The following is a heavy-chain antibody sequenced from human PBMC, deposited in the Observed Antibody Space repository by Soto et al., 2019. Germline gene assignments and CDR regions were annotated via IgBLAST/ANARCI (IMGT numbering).Heavy chain of an antibody. CDR3: AKDSSSHRYYYYGMDV. Sequence: EVQLLESGGGLVQPGGSLRLSCAASGFTFSSYAMSWVRQAPGKGLEWVSAISGSGGSTYYADSVKGRFTISRDNSKNTLYLQMNSLRAEDTAVYYCAKDSSSHRYYYYGMDVWGQGTTVTVSS. V-gene: IGHV3-23*01. J-gene: IGHJ6*02. CDR2: ISGSGGST. D-gene: IGHD6-13*01. CDR1: GFTFSSYA.